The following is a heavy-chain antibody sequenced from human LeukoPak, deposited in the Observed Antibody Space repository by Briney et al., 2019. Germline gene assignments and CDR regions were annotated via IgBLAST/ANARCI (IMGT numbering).Heavy chain of an antibody. CDR2: INAGNGNT. J-gene: IGHJ4*02. CDR1: GYTFTSYA. Sequence: ASVNVSCKASGYTFTSYAMHWVRQAPGQRLEWMGWINAGNGNTKYSQKFQGRVTITRDTSASTAYMELSSLRSEDTAVYYCARAEFGGSGSYSFDYWGQGTLVTVSS. CDR3: ARAEFGGSGSYSFDY. V-gene: IGHV1-3*01. D-gene: IGHD3-10*01.